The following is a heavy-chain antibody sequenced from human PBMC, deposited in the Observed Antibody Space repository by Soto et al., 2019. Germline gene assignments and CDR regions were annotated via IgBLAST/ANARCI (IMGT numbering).Heavy chain of an antibody. CDR2: ISGSGSPT. CDR1: GFTFSSYA. Sequence: EVQLLESGGGLGQPGGSLRLSCAASGFTFSSYAMTWVRQAPGRGLEWVSAISGSGSPTYYADSVKGRFTISRDNSKNTLYLQMNSLRADDTAVYYCARDMSGGTYNYYYGMDVWGQGNTGNGSS. CDR3: ARDMSGGTYNYYYGMDV. V-gene: IGHV3-23*01. J-gene: IGHJ6*02. D-gene: IGHD3-10*02.